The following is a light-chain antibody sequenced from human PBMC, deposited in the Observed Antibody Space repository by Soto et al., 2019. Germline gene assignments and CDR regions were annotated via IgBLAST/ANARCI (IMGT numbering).Light chain of an antibody. J-gene: IGKJ1*01. V-gene: IGKV1-39*01. CDR2: GAS. CDR1: QSISTY. CDR3: QQSYSTPWT. Sequence: DIQMTQSPSSLSASVGDRVTITCRTSQSISTYLNWYQQKPGKAPNLLIYGASSLQSGVPSRFSGSGSGTDFTLTISSLQPEDFVTYYCQQSYSTPWTFGQGTRVEIK.